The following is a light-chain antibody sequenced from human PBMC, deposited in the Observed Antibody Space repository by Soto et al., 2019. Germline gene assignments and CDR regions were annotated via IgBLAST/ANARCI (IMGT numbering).Light chain of an antibody. Sequence: DIQMTQSPSTLSASVGDRVTITCRASQSISSWLAWYQQKPGKAPKLLIYKASSLESGVPSRFSGSGSGTEFTLTISSLQPDDFATYYCQHYNSYSEAFGHATKVDI. CDR3: QHYNSYSEA. CDR2: KAS. CDR1: QSISSW. J-gene: IGKJ1*01. V-gene: IGKV1-5*03.